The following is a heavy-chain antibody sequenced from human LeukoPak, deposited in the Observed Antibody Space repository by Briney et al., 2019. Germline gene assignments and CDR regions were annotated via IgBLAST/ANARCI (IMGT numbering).Heavy chain of an antibody. V-gene: IGHV3-21*01. D-gene: IGHD3-9*01. J-gene: IGHJ5*02. CDR3: VRIPNNAGLPNWFDP. CDR1: GFSFTYST. Sequence: KTGGSLRLSCAASGFSFTYSTMNWVRLAPGQGLEWVSSITSSSGNIYYSDSVRGRFTVSRDNAKNSLYLQMNSLIAEDSAVYYCVRIPNNAGLPNWFDPWGQGTLVSVSS. CDR2: ITSSSGNI.